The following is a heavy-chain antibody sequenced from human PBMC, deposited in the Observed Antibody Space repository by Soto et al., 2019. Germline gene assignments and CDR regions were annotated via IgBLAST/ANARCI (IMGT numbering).Heavy chain of an antibody. CDR1: GYSLSTSGVG. CDR2: IYRDDDK. J-gene: IGHJ4*02. Sequence: QINLKESGPTRVKPTQTLTLTCTFSGYSLSTSGVGVGWIRQPPGKALERLALIYRDDDKRYSPSLKTILTISYDTSNSQVVLTMATVAPVDTATYYCAHGVGLHGNWNGGSFYFLGQGAQVTLSS. CDR3: AHGVGLHGNWNGGSFYF. D-gene: IGHD1-1*01. V-gene: IGHV2-5*02.